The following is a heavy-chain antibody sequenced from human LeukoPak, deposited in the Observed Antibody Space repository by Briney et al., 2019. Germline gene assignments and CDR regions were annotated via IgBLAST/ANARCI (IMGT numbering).Heavy chain of an antibody. CDR1: GFTFSTFG. CDR3: AKGPEVTIFGVAPDY. Sequence: GGSLRLSCAASGFTFSTFGMHWVRQAPGKGLEWVAFIRYDGSNKYYADSVKGRFTISRDNSKNTLYLQMNSLRAEDTAVYYCAKGPEVTIFGVAPDYWGQGTLVTVSS. CDR2: IRYDGSNK. D-gene: IGHD3-3*01. V-gene: IGHV3-30*02. J-gene: IGHJ4*02.